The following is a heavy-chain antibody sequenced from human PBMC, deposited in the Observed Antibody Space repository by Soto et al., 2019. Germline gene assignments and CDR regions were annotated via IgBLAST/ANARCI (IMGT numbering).Heavy chain of an antibody. V-gene: IGHV3-23*01. CDR3: ANFEVVHSSSSIPFDY. CDR2: ISGSGGST. CDR1: GFTFSSYA. D-gene: IGHD6-6*01. J-gene: IGHJ4*02. Sequence: GGSLRLSCAASGFTFSSYAMSWVRQAPGKGLEWVSAISGSGGSTYYADSVKGRFTISRDNSKNTLYLQMNSLRAEDTAVYYCANFEVVHSSSSIPFDYWGQGTLVTVSS.